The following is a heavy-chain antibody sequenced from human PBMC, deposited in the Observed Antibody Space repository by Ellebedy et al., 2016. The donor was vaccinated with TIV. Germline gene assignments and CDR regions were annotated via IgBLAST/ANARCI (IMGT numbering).Heavy chain of an antibody. Sequence: GESLKISSAVSGFILSDHDMDWVRQAPGKGLEWVATINQGGSETYYVDSVKGRFTISRDNSKNSLYLQMNSLRADDTALYYCASAARGSGAYESFWGQGTLVTVSS. V-gene: IGHV3-7*01. CDR1: GFILSDHD. J-gene: IGHJ4*02. CDR3: ASAARGSGAYESF. CDR2: INQGGSET. D-gene: IGHD5-12*01.